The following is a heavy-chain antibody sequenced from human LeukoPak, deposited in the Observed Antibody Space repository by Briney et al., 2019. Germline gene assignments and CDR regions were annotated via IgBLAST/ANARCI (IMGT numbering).Heavy chain of an antibody. D-gene: IGHD4-11*01. CDR2: IYHSGST. Sequence: PSETLSLTCAVSGGSIKSNNWWSWVRQPPGKGLEWIGEIYHSGSTNYNPSLESRVTVSDDKSKNQFSLKLSSVTAADTAVYYCAREASHDYSNIWFDPWGQGTLVTVSS. CDR1: GGSIKSNNW. CDR3: AREASHDYSNIWFDP. J-gene: IGHJ5*02. V-gene: IGHV4-4*02.